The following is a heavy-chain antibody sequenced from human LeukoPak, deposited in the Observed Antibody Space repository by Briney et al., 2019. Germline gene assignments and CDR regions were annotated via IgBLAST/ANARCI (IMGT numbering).Heavy chain of an antibody. CDR1: GGSISSGSYY. V-gene: IGHV4-61*02. D-gene: IGHD5-24*01. CDR3: ARGDRWLQFPGTN. CDR2: IYTSGST. J-gene: IGHJ4*02. Sequence: PSQTLSLTCTVSGGSISSGSYYWSWIRQPAGKGLEWIGRIYTSGSTNYNPSLKSRVTISVDTSKNQFSLKLSSVTAADTAVYYCARGDRWLQFPGTNWGQGTLVTVSS.